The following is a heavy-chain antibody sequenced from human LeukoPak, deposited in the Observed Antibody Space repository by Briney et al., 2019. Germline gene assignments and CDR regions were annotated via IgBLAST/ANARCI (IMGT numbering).Heavy chain of an antibody. CDR3: ERLRGYTCGNPAY. D-gene: IGHD5-18*01. Sequence: PSETLSLTCTVSGASISSSSYYWGWIRQPPGKGLEWIGSIYYNGDTYYNSSLKSRLTITVDTSKNQFTLKLSSMTAADTALYYCERLRGYTCGNPAYWGQGSLVTVSS. V-gene: IGHV4-39*01. J-gene: IGHJ4*02. CDR1: GASISSSSYY. CDR2: IYYNGDT.